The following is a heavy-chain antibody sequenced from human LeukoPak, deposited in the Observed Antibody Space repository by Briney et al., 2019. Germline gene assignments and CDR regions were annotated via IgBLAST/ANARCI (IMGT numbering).Heavy chain of an antibody. CDR3: ATERPGSRTLDS. J-gene: IGHJ4*02. D-gene: IGHD1-14*01. Sequence: GGTLRLSCAASGFIVSGNHMNWVRLAPGKGLEWVSIVYSVGATYYEDSVKGRFTISRDDSKNIVYLQMNNLRSEDTAVYFCATERPGSRTLDSWGQGTLVTVSS. V-gene: IGHV3-66*01. CDR1: GFIVSGNH. CDR2: VYSVGAT.